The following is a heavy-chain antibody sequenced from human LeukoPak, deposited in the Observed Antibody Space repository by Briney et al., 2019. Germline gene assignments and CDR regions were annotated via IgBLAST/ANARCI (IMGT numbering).Heavy chain of an antibody. Sequence: GGSLRLSCAASGFIFSSYAMSWVRQAPGKGLEWVSAISESGGETYHADSVKGRFTISRDTSKSTLYLQLNSLRAEDTAIYYCAKGIDSTGYYPFDYWGQGTLVTVSS. V-gene: IGHV3-23*01. J-gene: IGHJ4*02. CDR3: AKGIDSTGYYPFDY. CDR2: ISESGGET. D-gene: IGHD3-22*01. CDR1: GFIFSSYA.